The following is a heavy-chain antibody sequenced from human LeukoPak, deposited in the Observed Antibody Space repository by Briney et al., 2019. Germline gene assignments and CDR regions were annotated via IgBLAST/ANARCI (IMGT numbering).Heavy chain of an antibody. Sequence: SETLSLTCTVSGGSISSYYWSWIRQPAGKGLEWIGRIYTSGSTNYNPSLKSRVTMSVDTSKNQVSLKLSSVTAADTAVYYCARDQTYYDSSGYSLYAFDIWGQGTMVTVSS. CDR2: IYTSGST. V-gene: IGHV4-4*07. CDR1: GGSISSYY. J-gene: IGHJ3*02. D-gene: IGHD3-22*01. CDR3: ARDQTYYDSSGYSLYAFDI.